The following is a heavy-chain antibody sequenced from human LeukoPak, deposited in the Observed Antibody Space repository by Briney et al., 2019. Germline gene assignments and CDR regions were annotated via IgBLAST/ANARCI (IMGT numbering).Heavy chain of an antibody. CDR3: ARAYSSGWHDY. Sequence: GGSLRLSCAASGFTFSSYGMHWVRQAPGKGLEWVANIKQDGSEKYYVDSVKGRFTISRDNAKNSLYLQMNSLRAEDTAVYYCARAYSSGWHDYWGQGTLVTVSS. CDR1: GFTFSSYG. D-gene: IGHD6-19*01. J-gene: IGHJ4*02. CDR2: IKQDGSEK. V-gene: IGHV3-7*01.